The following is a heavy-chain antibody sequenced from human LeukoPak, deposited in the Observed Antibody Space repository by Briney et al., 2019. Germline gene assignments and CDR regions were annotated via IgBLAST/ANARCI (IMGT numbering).Heavy chain of an antibody. V-gene: IGHV3-7*03. Sequence: TGGSLRLSCAASGFTFSSYWMSWVRQAPGKGLEWVANIKQDGSEKYYVDSVKGRFTISRDNAKNSLYLQMNSLRAEDTAIYYCARVRDFWSNYYEDYWGQGTLVTVSS. D-gene: IGHD3-3*01. CDR2: IKQDGSEK. CDR3: ARVRDFWSNYYEDY. CDR1: GFTFSSYW. J-gene: IGHJ4*02.